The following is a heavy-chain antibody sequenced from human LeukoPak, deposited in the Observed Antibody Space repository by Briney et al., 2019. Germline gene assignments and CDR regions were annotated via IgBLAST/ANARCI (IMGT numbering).Heavy chain of an antibody. J-gene: IGHJ3*02. V-gene: IGHV4-39*01. CDR3: AKGGYCSSTSCYRDDAFDI. CDR1: GGSISGSSYY. D-gene: IGHD2-2*01. CDR2: IYYSGST. Sequence: PSETLSLTCTVSGGSISGSSYYWGWIRQPPGKGLEWIGSIYYSGSTYYNPSLKSRVTISVDTSKNQFSLKLSSVTAADTAVYYCAKGGYCSSTSCYRDDAFDIWGQGTMVTVSS.